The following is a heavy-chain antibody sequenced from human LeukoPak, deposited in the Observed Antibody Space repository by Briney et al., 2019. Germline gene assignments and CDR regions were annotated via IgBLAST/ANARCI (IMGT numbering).Heavy chain of an antibody. Sequence: TPSETLSLTCTVSGGSISSYYWSWIRQPPGKGLEWIGYIYYSGSTNYNPSLKSRVTISVDTSKNQFSLQLNSVTPEDTAVYYCARGSSSSWYDYYYYMDVWGKGTTVTVSS. CDR2: IYYSGST. V-gene: IGHV4-59*12. D-gene: IGHD6-13*01. CDR3: ARGSSSSWYDYYYYMDV. J-gene: IGHJ6*03. CDR1: GGSISSYY.